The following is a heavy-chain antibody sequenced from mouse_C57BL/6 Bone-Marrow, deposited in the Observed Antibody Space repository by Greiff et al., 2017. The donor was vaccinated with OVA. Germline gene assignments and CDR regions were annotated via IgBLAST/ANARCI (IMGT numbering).Heavy chain of an antibody. J-gene: IGHJ4*01. Sequence: VQLQQSGAELVRPGTSVKVSCKASGYAFTNYLIEWVKQRPGQGLEWIGVINPGSGGTNYNEKFKGKATLTADKSSSTAYMQLSSLTSEDSAVYFCARVDGYYVAMDYWGQRTSVTGSS. CDR1: GYAFTNYL. CDR2: INPGSGGT. D-gene: IGHD2-3*01. V-gene: IGHV1-54*01. CDR3: ARVDGYYVAMDY.